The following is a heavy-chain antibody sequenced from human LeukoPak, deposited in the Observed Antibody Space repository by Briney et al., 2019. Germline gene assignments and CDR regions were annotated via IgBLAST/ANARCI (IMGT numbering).Heavy chain of an antibody. CDR2: INPSGGST. D-gene: IGHD5-12*01. J-gene: IGHJ6*03. CDR1: GYTFTSYY. CDR3: AREGDIVATIGWMLSYYYYMDV. V-gene: IGHV1-46*03. Sequence: ASVKVSCKASGYTFTSYYMHWVRQAPGQGLEWMGIINPSGGSTSYAQKFQSRVTMTRDTSTSTVYMELSSLRSEDTAVYYCAREGDIVATIGWMLSYYYYMDVWGKGTTVTVSS.